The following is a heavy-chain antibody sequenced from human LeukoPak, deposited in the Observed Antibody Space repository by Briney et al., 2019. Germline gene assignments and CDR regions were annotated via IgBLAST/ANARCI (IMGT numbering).Heavy chain of an antibody. V-gene: IGHV3-21*01. CDR3: ARADYGDYVYAGYFDY. D-gene: IGHD4-17*01. CDR2: ISSSSYI. Sequence: PGGSLRLSCAASGFTFSSYSMNWVRQAPGKGLEWVSSISSSSYIYYADSVKGRFTISRDNAKNSLYLQMNSLRAEDTAVYYCARADYGDYVYAGYFDYWGQGTLVTVSS. J-gene: IGHJ4*02. CDR1: GFTFSSYS.